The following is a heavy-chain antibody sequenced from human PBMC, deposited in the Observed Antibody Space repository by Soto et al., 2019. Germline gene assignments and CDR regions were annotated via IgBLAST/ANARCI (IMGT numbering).Heavy chain of an antibody. CDR2: IYPGDSDT. V-gene: IGHV5-51*01. CDR1: GYSFTSYW. CDR3: ARFSTMIVVVPDY. D-gene: IGHD3-22*01. J-gene: IGHJ4*02. Sequence: PGESLKISCQGSGYSFTSYWIGWVRQMPGKGLEWMGIIYPGDSDTRYSPSFQGQVTISADKSISTAYLQWSSLKASDTAMYYCARFSTMIVVVPDYWGQGTLVTVSS.